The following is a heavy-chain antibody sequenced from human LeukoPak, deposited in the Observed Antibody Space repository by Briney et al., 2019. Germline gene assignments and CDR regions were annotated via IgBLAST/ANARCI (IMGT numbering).Heavy chain of an antibody. J-gene: IGHJ4*02. CDR3: AKDMVTAIGYFDY. CDR2: IKQDESER. Sequence: GGSLRLSCEGSGFSFSSYWMTWVRQSPGKGPEWVANIKQDESERYTVDSVKGRFTISRDNSKNTLYLQMNSLRAEDTAVYYCAKDMVTAIGYFDYWGQGTLVTVSS. V-gene: IGHV3-7*03. CDR1: GFSFSSYW. D-gene: IGHD2-21*02.